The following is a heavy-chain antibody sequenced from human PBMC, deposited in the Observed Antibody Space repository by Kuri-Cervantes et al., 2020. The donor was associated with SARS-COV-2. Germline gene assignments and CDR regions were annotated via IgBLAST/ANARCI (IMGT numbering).Heavy chain of an antibody. CDR1: GFTFSSYS. V-gene: IGHV3-48*01. D-gene: IGHD3-3*01. Sequence: GESLKISCAASGFTFSSYSMNWVRQAPGKGLEWVSYISSSSSTIYYADSVKGRFTISRDNAKNSLYLQMNILRAEDTAVYYCARVEGISLDYWGQGTLVTVSS. CDR2: ISSSSSTI. J-gene: IGHJ4*02. CDR3: ARVEGISLDY.